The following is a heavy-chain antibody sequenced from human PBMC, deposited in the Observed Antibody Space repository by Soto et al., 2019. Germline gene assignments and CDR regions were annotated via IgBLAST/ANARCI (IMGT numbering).Heavy chain of an antibody. J-gene: IGHJ4*02. CDR3: AKEYDYDFWSGRHFDY. CDR2: ISSSGGST. CDR1: GFTFSSYE. Sequence: EVQLVESGGGLVQPGGSLRLSCAASGFTFSSYEMNWVRQAPGKGLEWVSYISSSGGSTYYADSVKGRFTISRDNSKNTLYLQMNSLRAEDTAVYYCAKEYDYDFWSGRHFDYWGQGTLVTVSS. V-gene: IGHV3-23*04. D-gene: IGHD3-3*01.